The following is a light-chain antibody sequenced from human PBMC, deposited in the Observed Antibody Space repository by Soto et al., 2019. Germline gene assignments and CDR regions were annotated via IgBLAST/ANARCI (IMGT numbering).Light chain of an antibody. CDR2: EVS. J-gene: IGLJ3*02. V-gene: IGLV2-14*01. CDR3: NSYTSTGTLM. CDR1: SSDVGAYNY. Sequence: QSALTQPASVSGSPGQSITISCTGTSSDVGAYNYDSWYQQHPGKAPKLMISEVSNRPSGVSHRFSGSKSGNTASLTISGLQAEDEADYYCNSYTSTGTLMFGGGTKLTVL.